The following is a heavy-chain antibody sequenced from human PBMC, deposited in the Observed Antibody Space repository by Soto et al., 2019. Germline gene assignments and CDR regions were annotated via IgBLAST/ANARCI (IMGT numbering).Heavy chain of an antibody. Sequence: GGSLRLSCAASGFTFSSYAMHWVRQAPGKGLEWVAVISYDGSNKYYADSVKGRFTISRDNSKNTLYLQMNSLRAEDTAVYYRARGDTAMVTEFDYWGQGTLVTVSS. D-gene: IGHD5-18*01. J-gene: IGHJ4*02. CDR1: GFTFSSYA. CDR3: ARGDTAMVTEFDY. V-gene: IGHV3-30-3*01. CDR2: ISYDGSNK.